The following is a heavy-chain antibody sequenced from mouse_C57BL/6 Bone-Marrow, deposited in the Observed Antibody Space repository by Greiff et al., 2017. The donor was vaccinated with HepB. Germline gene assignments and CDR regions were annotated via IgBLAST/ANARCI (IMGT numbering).Heavy chain of an antibody. D-gene: IGHD1-1*01. J-gene: IGHJ4*01. CDR1: GYTFTSYG. CDR3: ARGTPVNYYGSRYSMDY. V-gene: IGHV1-81*01. Sequence: QVQLQQSGAELARPGASVKLSCKASGYTFTSYGISWVKQRTGQGLEWIGEIYPRSGNTYYNEKFKGKATPTADKSSSTAYMELRSLTSEDSAVYFCARGTPVNYYGSRYSMDYWGQGTSVTVPS. CDR2: IYPRSGNT.